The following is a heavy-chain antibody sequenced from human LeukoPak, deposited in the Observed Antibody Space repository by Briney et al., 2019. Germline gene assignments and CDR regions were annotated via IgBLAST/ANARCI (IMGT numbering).Heavy chain of an antibody. CDR3: AKAPVTTCSGAYCYPFDY. CDR1: GSTLSSYA. V-gene: IGHV3-23*01. D-gene: IGHD2-21*01. J-gene: IGHJ4*02. Sequence: GGSLRLSCAASGSTLSSYAMSWVRQAPGKGLEWVSAISVSGSTYHADSVKGRFTISRDSSKNTLYLQMNRLRAEDAAVYYCAKAPVTTCSGAYCYPFDYWGQGTLVTVSS. CDR2: ISVSGST.